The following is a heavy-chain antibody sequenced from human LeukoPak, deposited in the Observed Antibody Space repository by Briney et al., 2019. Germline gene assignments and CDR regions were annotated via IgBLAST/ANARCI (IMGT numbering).Heavy chain of an antibody. CDR1: GGSISGSSYS. V-gene: IGHV4-61*02. D-gene: IGHD5-12*01. CDR3: ARVGPYIEVDP. J-gene: IGHJ5*02. Sequence: PSETLSLTCSVSGGSISGSSYSWSWIRQPAGKGLEWIGRIYTSGDTDYNPSLKSRVTISVDTSKNQFSLQLSSLTASDTAVYYCARVGPYIEVDPWGQGTLAIVSS. CDR2: IYTSGDT.